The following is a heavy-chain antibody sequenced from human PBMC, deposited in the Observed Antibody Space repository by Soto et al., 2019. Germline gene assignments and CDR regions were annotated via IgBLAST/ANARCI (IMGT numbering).Heavy chain of an antibody. D-gene: IGHD1-7*01. CDR3: VREANWNYEVGNYFDN. J-gene: IGHJ4*02. CDR2: ILHSGST. V-gene: IGHV4-30-4*01. CDR1: GASISSCEYY. Sequence: SETLSLTCTVSGASISSCEYYWSWIRQPPGKGLERIGYILHSGSTYYNPSLKSPITLSIDMSNNQFSLNLRSVTAADTAVYYCVREANWNYEVGNYFDNWGQGILVTVSS.